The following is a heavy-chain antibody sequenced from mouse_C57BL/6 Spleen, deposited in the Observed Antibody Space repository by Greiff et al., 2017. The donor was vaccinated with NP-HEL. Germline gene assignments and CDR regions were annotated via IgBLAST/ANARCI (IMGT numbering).Heavy chain of an antibody. J-gene: IGHJ2*01. V-gene: IGHV5-6*01. Sequence: EVQVVESGGDLVKPGGSLKLSCAASGFTFSSYGMSWVRQTPDKRLEWVATISSGGSYTYYPDSVKGRFTISRDNAKNTLYLQMSSLKSEDTAMYYCARHNGSSSYYFDYWGQGTTLTVSS. CDR2: ISSGGSYT. CDR1: GFTFSSYG. CDR3: ARHNGSSSYYFDY. D-gene: IGHD1-1*01.